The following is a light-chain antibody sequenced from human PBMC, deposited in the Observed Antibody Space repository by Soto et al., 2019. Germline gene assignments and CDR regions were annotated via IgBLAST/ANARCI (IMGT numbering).Light chain of an antibody. CDR3: CSYAANSYV. J-gene: IGLJ1*01. CDR2: GVT. V-gene: IGLV2-23*02. Sequence: QSALTQPASVSGSPGQSITISCTGTSSDIRNYNLVSWYQQHPGKAPKVIIYGVTKRPSGVSNRFSGSTSGNTASLTISGLQAEDEADYYCCSYAANSYVFGTGTKV. CDR1: SSDIRNYNL.